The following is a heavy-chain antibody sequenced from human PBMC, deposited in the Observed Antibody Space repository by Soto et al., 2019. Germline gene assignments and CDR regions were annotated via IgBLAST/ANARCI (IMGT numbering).Heavy chain of an antibody. CDR2: IYHSGTT. V-gene: IGHV4-30-2*06. J-gene: IGHJ4*02. Sequence: PXETLALTCTVSGDSITASGYSWSWIRQSPGKGLEWIAYIYHSGTTSHNPSLQSRVTMSVDKFKNQFSLKLTSVTAADTAVYYCARGLGAARYFDFWGQGTLVTVSS. CDR3: ARGLGAARYFDF. CDR1: GDSITASGYS.